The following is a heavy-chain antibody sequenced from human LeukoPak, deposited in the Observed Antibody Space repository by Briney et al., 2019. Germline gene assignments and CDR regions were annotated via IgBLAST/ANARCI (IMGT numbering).Heavy chain of an antibody. CDR3: AKDRPGGEIQLWSKGGFDY. J-gene: IGHJ4*02. D-gene: IGHD5-18*01. V-gene: IGHV3-23*01. CDR1: GFTFSSYA. Sequence: GGSLRLSCAASGFTFSSYAMSWVRHAPGKGLEWVSAISGSGGSTYYADSVKGRFTISRDNSKNTLYLQMNSLRAEDTAVYYCAKDRPGGEIQLWSKGGFDYWGQGTLVTVSS. CDR2: ISGSGGST.